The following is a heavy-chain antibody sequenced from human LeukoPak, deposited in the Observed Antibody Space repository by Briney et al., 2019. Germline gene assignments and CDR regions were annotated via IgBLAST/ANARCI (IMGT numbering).Heavy chain of an antibody. D-gene: IGHD2-15*01. CDR3: ARALALPPGVVVGAPHYFDP. V-gene: IGHV4-34*01. CDR2: INHSGST. CDR1: SGSFSGYY. J-gene: IGHJ5*02. Sequence: SETLSLSCVVSSGSFSGYYWSWIRQPPGKGLEWIGEINHSGSTNYNPSLKSRVTISVDTSKKQFSLKVNSVTAADTAVYYCARALALPPGVVVGAPHYFDPWGQGTLVTVSS.